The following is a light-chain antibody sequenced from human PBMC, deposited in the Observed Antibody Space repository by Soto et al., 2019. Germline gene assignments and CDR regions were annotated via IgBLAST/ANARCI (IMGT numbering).Light chain of an antibody. J-gene: IGLJ3*02. CDR1: TGAVTSDYY. CDR2: STS. Sequence: VVTQEPSLTVSPGGTVTLTCASSTGAVTSDYYANWFQQKPGQAPRALIYSTSNRNSWTPARFSGSLLGDKAALTLSGVQPEDEAEYYCLLYYGGAQVWVFGGGTKLTVL. V-gene: IGLV7-43*01. CDR3: LLYYGGAQVWV.